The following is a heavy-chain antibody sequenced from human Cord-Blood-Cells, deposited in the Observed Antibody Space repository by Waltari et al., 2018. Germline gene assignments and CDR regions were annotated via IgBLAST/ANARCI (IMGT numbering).Heavy chain of an antibody. D-gene: IGHD3-10*01. J-gene: IGHJ6*03. V-gene: IGHV4-39*01. CDR1: GGSISSSSYY. Sequence: QLQLQESGPGLVKPSETLSLTCTVSGGSISSSSYYWGWIRTPPGKGLEWIGSIYYSGSTYYNPALKSRVTISVDTSKNQFSLKLSSVTAADTAVYYCARSGSGSYFPYYYYMDVWGKGTTVTVSS. CDR2: IYYSGST. CDR3: ARSGSGSYFPYYYYMDV.